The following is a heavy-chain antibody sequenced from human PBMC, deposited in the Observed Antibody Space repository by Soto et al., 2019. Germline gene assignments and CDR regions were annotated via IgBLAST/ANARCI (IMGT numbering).Heavy chain of an antibody. Sequence: QVQLVQSGAEVKKPGSSVKVSCKASGGTFSSYAISWVRQAPGQGLEWMGGIILIFGTANYAQKFQGRVTITADESTSTAYMELSSLRSEDTAVYYCARAFGYCSSTSCYAEDYYYYGMDVWGQGTTVTVSS. CDR1: GGTFSSYA. D-gene: IGHD2-2*01. V-gene: IGHV1-69*01. CDR2: IILIFGTA. CDR3: ARAFGYCSSTSCYAEDYYYYGMDV. J-gene: IGHJ6*02.